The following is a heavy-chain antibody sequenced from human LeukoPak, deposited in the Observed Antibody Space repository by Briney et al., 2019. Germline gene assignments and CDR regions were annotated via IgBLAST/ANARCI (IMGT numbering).Heavy chain of an antibody. CDR2: ISYDGSNK. CDR3: ASFPGLIPS. D-gene: IGHD2-2*02. Sequence: GRSLRLSCAASGFTFSSYAMHWVRQAPGKGLEWVAVISYDGSNKYYADSVKGRFTISRDNAKNTLYLQMNSLRAEDTAVYYCASFPGLIPSWGQGTLVTVSS. CDR1: GFTFSSYA. J-gene: IGHJ5*02. V-gene: IGHV3-30-3*01.